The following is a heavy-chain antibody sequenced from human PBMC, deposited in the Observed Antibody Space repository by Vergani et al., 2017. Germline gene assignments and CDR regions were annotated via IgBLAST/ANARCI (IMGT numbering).Heavy chain of an antibody. Sequence: QVQLVQSGAEVKKPGSSVKVSCKASGGTFSSYAMHWVRQAPGKGLEWVAVISYDGSNKYYADSVKGRFTISRDNSKNTLYLQMNSLRAEDTAVYYCARDLAGSDYYYMDVWGKGTTVTVSS. V-gene: IGHV3-30-3*01. CDR3: ARDLAGSDYYYMDV. J-gene: IGHJ6*03. CDR1: GGTFSSYA. CDR2: ISYDGSNK. D-gene: IGHD3-10*01.